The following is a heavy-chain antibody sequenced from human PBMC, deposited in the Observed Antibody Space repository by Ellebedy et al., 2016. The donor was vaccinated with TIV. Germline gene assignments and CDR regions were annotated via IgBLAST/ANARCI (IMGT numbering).Heavy chain of an antibody. CDR1: GGSFSGYY. Sequence: SETLSLXXAVYGGSFSGYYWSWIRQHPGKGLEWIGEINHSGSTNYNPSLKSRVTISVDTSKNQFSLKLSSVTAADTAVYYCARGGYQLLAYYYYGMDVWGQGTTVTVSS. D-gene: IGHD2-2*01. V-gene: IGHV4-34*01. J-gene: IGHJ6*02. CDR3: ARGGYQLLAYYYYGMDV. CDR2: INHSGST.